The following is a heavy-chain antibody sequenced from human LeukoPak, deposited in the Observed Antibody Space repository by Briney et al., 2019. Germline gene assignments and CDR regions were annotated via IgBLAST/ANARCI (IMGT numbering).Heavy chain of an antibody. J-gene: IGHJ4*02. CDR3: AREGGGYSYGYVGPFDY. D-gene: IGHD5-18*01. CDR1: GFTFSSYA. Sequence: PGGSLRLSCAASGFTFSSYAMHWVRQAPGKGLEWVAVISYDGSNKYYADSVKGRFTISRDNSKNTLYLQMNSLRAEDTAVYYCAREGGGYSYGYVGPFDYWGQGTLVTVSS. V-gene: IGHV3-30*04. CDR2: ISYDGSNK.